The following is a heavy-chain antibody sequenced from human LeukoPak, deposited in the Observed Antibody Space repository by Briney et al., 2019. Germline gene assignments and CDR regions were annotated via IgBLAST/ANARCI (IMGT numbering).Heavy chain of an antibody. Sequence: SETLSLTCTVSGGPISSYYWSWIRQPPGKGLEWIGYIYYSGSTNYNPSLKSRVTISVDTSKNQFSLKLSSVTAADTAVYYCARDHSSSWYRWFDPWGQGTLVTVSS. CDR2: IYYSGST. CDR3: ARDHSSSWYRWFDP. CDR1: GGPISSYY. J-gene: IGHJ5*02. V-gene: IGHV4-59*01. D-gene: IGHD6-13*01.